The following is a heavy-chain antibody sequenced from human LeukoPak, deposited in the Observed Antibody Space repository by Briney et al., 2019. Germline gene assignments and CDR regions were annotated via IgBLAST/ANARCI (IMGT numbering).Heavy chain of an antibody. CDR1: GFTFSSYG. CDR3: VKDCSSTSCYDY. CDR2: ISYDGSNK. J-gene: IGHJ4*02. V-gene: IGHV3-30*18. D-gene: IGHD2-2*01. Sequence: GGSLRLSCAASGFTFSSYGMHWVRQAPGKGLEWVAVISYDGSNKYYADSVKGRFTISRDNSKNTLYLQMNSLRAEDTAVYYCVKDCSSTSCYDYWGQGTLVTVSS.